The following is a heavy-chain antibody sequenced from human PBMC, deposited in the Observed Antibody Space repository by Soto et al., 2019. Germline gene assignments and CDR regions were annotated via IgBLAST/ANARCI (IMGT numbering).Heavy chain of an antibody. CDR3: AKNGGITGLLGWFDP. Sequence: QVQLVESGGGVVQPGRSLRLSCAASGFTFSSYGRHGVRQAPGKGLEWVAVISYDGSNKYYADSVKGRFTISRDNSKNTLYLQMNSLRAEDTAVYYCAKNGGITGLLGWFDPWGQGTLVTVSS. V-gene: IGHV3-30*18. CDR1: GFTFSSYG. CDR2: ISYDGSNK. J-gene: IGHJ5*02. D-gene: IGHD3-16*01.